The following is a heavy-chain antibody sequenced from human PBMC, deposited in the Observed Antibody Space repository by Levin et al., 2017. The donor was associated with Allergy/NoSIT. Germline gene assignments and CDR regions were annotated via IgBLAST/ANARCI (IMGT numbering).Heavy chain of an antibody. CDR1: GFTFSSYG. V-gene: IGHV3-33*01. D-gene: IGHD5-12*01. CDR3: ARVLRFYYYYYMDV. J-gene: IGHJ6*03. Sequence: PGGSLRLSCAASGFTFSSYGMHWVRQAPGKGLEWVAVIWDDGYKKYYADSVKDRFTISRDNSKNPLYLQMNSLRAEDTAVYYCARVLRFYYYYYMDVWGKGTTVTVSS. CDR2: IWDDGYKK.